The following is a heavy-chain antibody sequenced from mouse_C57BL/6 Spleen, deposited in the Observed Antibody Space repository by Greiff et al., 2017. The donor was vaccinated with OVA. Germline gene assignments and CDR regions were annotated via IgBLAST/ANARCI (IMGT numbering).Heavy chain of an antibody. J-gene: IGHJ4*01. Sequence: QVQLQQSGAELVRPGASVKMSCKASGYTFTSYNMHWVKQTPRRGLEWIGAIYPGNGDTSYNQKFKGKATLTVDKSSSTAYMQLSSLTSEDSAVYFCARETTVEGGGYAMDYWGQGTSVTVSS. CDR2: IYPGNGDT. V-gene: IGHV1-12*01. CDR3: ARETTVEGGGYAMDY. CDR1: GYTFTSYN. D-gene: IGHD1-1*01.